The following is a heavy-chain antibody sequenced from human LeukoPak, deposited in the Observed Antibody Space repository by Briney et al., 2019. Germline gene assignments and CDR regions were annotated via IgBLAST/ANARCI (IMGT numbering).Heavy chain of an antibody. Sequence: GESLKISCKGSGYSFTSYWIGWVRQMPGKGLEWMGIIYPGDSDTRYSPSFQGQVTISADKPISTAYLQWSSLKASDTAMYYCARPIIGYGGNSAFDYWGQGTLVTVSS. CDR3: ARPIIGYGGNSAFDY. CDR2: IYPGDSDT. V-gene: IGHV5-51*01. CDR1: GYSFTSYW. D-gene: IGHD4-23*01. J-gene: IGHJ4*02.